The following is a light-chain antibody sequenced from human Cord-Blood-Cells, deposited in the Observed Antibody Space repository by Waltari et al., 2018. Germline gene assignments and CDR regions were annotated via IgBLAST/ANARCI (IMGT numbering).Light chain of an antibody. CDR2: DAS. CDR3: QQRSNWL. V-gene: IGKV3-11*01. Sequence: ELVLTQSLATLSLSPGERDTLSCRASQSVSSYIAWYQRKPGQAPRPLIYDASNRATGIPARFSGSGSGTDFTLTISSLEPEDFAVYFGQQRSNWLFGQGTKLEIK. J-gene: IGKJ2*01. CDR1: QSVSSY.